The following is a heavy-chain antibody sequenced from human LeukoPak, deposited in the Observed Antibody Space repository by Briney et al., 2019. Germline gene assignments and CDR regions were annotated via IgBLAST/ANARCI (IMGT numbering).Heavy chain of an antibody. J-gene: IGHJ5*02. CDR2: ISVHNGNT. CDR1: GYTFISYA. Sequence: ASVKVSCKTSGYTFISYAISWVRQAPGQGLEWMGWISVHNGNTNYAQKFQGGVTLTTDTSTSTAYMELRSLRSDDTAVYYCARERSYDSSGYYRNNWFDPWGQGTLVTVSS. V-gene: IGHV1-18*04. CDR3: ARERSYDSSGYYRNNWFDP. D-gene: IGHD3-22*01.